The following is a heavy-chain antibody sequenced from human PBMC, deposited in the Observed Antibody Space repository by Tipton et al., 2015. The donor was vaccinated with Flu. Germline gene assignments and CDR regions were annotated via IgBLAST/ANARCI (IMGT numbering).Heavy chain of an antibody. CDR3: ARRYFDL. Sequence: SLRLSCAASGFTFSDYYMSWIRQAPGKGLEWVANIRQDGNEKYYVDSVKGRFTISRDNAKNSLYLEMNYLRAEDTAVHYCARRYFDLWGRGTLVTVSS. CDR1: GFTFSDYY. J-gene: IGHJ2*01. V-gene: IGHV3-7*01. CDR2: IRQDGNEK.